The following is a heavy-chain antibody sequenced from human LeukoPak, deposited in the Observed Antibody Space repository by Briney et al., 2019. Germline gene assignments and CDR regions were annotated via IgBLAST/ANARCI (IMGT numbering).Heavy chain of an antibody. D-gene: IGHD1-26*01. V-gene: IGHV3-23*01. CDR3: AKDQAVGAEYWFFDL. J-gene: IGHJ2*01. CDR1: GFTFSGYG. CDR2: ITRGGGYT. Sequence: GGSLRLSCAASGFTFSGYGMGWVRQAPGKGLQWVSAITRGGGYTYYADSVKGRFTISRDNSKNTLYLQMESLRAEDTAIYYCAKDQAVGAEYWFFDLWGRGTLVTVSS.